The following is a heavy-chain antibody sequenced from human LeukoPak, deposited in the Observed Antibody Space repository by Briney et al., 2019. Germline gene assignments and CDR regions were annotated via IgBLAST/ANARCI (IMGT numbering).Heavy chain of an antibody. D-gene: IGHD6-19*01. J-gene: IGHJ4*02. CDR1: GCTFRSYA. CDR3: AKTTAGYSSGRSPGWPIDY. CDR2: ISGSGGDT. Sequence: GGSLRLPCAASGCTFRSYAIYWVRQAPGKGLEWVSGISGSGGDTYFAGSVKGRFTISRDNSKNTVFLQMDSLIAEDTAVYYCAKTTAGYSSGRSPGWPIDYWGQGTLVTVSS. V-gene: IGHV3-23*01.